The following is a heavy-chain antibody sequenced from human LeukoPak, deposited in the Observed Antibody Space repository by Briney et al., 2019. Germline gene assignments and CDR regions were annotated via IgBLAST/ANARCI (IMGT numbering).Heavy chain of an antibody. CDR1: GYTFTSYG. J-gene: IGHJ3*02. V-gene: IGHV1-18*01. CDR3: AREPYYYDSSGRPPPDAFDI. Sequence: GASVKVSCKASGYTFTSYGISWVRQAPGQGLEWMGWISAYNGNTNYAQKLQGRVTMTTDTSTSTAYMELRSLRSDDTAVYYCAREPYYYDSSGRPPPDAFDIWGQGTMVTVSS. D-gene: IGHD3-22*01. CDR2: ISAYNGNT.